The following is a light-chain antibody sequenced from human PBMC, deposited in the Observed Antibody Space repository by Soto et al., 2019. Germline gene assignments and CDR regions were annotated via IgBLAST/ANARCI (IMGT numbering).Light chain of an antibody. V-gene: IGKV3-20*01. CDR2: GAS. CDR3: QQYGRSPGYT. J-gene: IGKJ2*01. Sequence: EIVLPQSPGTLSLSPGERATLSCRASQSVSSSYLAWYQQKPGQAPRLLIYGASSRATGIPDRFSGSGSGTDFTLTISRLEPEDFAVYYCQQYGRSPGYTFGQGTKLEIK. CDR1: QSVSSSY.